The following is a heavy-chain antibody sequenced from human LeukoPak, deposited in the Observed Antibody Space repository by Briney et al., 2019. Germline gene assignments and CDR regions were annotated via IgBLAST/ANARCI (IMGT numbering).Heavy chain of an antibody. Sequence: PGGSLRLSCAASGFIFSSYGMHWVRQAPGKGLERVAVISYDGRNKYYADSVKGRFTISRDNSKNTLYLQMNSLRAEDTALYYCSKATPPRDGSNPDYWGQGTLVTVSS. CDR3: SKATPPRDGSNPDY. J-gene: IGHJ4*02. CDR2: ISYDGRNK. D-gene: IGHD5-24*01. CDR1: GFIFSSYG. V-gene: IGHV3-30*18.